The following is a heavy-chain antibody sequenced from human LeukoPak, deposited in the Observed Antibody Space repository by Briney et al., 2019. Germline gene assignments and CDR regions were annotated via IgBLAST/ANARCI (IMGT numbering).Heavy chain of an antibody. Sequence: GASVKVSCKASGYTFTRYAMHWVRQAPGQRLEWMGWINAGNGNTKYSQNFQGRVTITRDTSANTAYMELSSLRSEDTAVYYCARELLDTAMSPWGQGTLVTVSS. CDR1: GYTFTRYA. J-gene: IGHJ5*02. V-gene: IGHV1-3*01. CDR2: INAGNGNT. CDR3: ARELLDTAMSP. D-gene: IGHD5-18*01.